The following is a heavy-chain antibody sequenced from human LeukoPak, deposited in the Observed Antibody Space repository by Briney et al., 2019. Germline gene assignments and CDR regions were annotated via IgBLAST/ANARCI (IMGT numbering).Heavy chain of an antibody. CDR1: GFTFNSYA. CDR2: LSTGGGTA. J-gene: IGHJ6*03. V-gene: IGHV3-23*01. D-gene: IGHD2-2*01. Sequence: GGSLRLSCSASGFTFNSYAMNWVRQAPGKGLEWVSSLSTGGGTAYYADSVKGRFTISRDNSKNTLYLQMNSLRAEDTAVYYCAKGTSWINPYFYMDVWGKGTTVTVSS. CDR3: AKGTSWINPYFYMDV.